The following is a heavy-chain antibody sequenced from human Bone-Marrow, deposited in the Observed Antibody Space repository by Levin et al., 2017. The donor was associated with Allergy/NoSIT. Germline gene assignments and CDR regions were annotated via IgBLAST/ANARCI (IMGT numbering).Heavy chain of an antibody. Sequence: PGGSLRLSCAASGFTFSSYEMNWVRQAPGKGLEWVSYISSSGSTIYYADSVKGRFTISRDNAKNSLYLQMNSLRAEDTAVYYCARETQENDYGDKQLKYYYMDVWGKGTTVTVSS. CDR1: GFTFSSYE. CDR2: ISSSGSTI. J-gene: IGHJ6*03. D-gene: IGHD4-17*01. CDR3: ARETQENDYGDKQLKYYYMDV. V-gene: IGHV3-48*03.